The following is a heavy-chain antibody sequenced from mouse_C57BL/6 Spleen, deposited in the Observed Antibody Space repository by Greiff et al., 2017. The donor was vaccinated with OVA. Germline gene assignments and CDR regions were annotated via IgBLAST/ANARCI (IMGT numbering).Heavy chain of an antibody. CDR3: ARQVKDGSFAY. J-gene: IGHJ3*01. V-gene: IGHV5-12*01. D-gene: IGHD1-1*01. CDR1: GFTFSDYY. Sequence: EVHLVESGGGLVQPGGSLKLSCAASGFTFSDYYMYWVRQTPEKRLEWVAYISNGGGSTYYPDTVKGRFTISRDNAKNTLYLQMSRLKSEDTAMYYCARQVKDGSFAYWGQGTLVTVSA. CDR2: ISNGGGST.